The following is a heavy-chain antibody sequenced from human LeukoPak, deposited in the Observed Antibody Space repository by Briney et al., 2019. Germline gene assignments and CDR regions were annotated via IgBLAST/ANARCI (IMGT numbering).Heavy chain of an antibody. D-gene: IGHD2-2*01. Sequence: VASVKVSCKASGYTFTSYGISWVRQAPGQGLERMGWISAYNGNTNYAQKLQGRVTMTTDTSTSTAYMELRSLRSDDTAVYYCARDFRRYCSSTSCGGWFDPWGQGTLVTVSS. CDR2: ISAYNGNT. J-gene: IGHJ5*02. CDR3: ARDFRRYCSSTSCGGWFDP. V-gene: IGHV1-18*04. CDR1: GYTFTSYG.